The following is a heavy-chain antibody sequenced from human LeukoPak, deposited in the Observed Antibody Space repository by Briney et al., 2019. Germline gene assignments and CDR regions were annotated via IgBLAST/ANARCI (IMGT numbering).Heavy chain of an antibody. J-gene: IGHJ3*02. Sequence: PGGSLRLSCGASGFNFSSYAMSWVRQAPGKGLEWVSSISGSGAVTYYADSVKGRFTISRDNSKNTLYLLINSLRAEDTAVYYCAKDGTTVVRGLFDKWGPGTMVTVSS. CDR1: GFNFSSYA. D-gene: IGHD4-23*01. V-gene: IGHV3-23*01. CDR3: AKDGTTVVRGLFDK. CDR2: ISGSGAVT.